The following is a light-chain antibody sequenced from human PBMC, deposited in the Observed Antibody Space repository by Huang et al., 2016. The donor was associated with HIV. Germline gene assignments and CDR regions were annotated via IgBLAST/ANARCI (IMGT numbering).Light chain of an antibody. CDR1: QSVGSN. J-gene: IGKJ1*01. Sequence: EIVMTQSQATLSVSPGERATLSCRASQSVGSNLAWYQQRRGQAPRLLIYAASTRASGTPARFSGSGSGTEFTLTVSILQSEDFAVYYCQQHNTWPRTFGQGTRV. CDR2: AAS. V-gene: IGKV3-15*01. CDR3: QQHNTWPRT.